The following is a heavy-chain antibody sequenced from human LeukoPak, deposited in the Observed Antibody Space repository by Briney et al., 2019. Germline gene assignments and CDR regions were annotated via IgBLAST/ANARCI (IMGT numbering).Heavy chain of an antibody. CDR1: GGSISSYY. V-gene: IGHV4-59*12. CDR3: ARGVAARYAFDI. Sequence: SETLSLTCTVSGGSISSYYWSWIRQPPGKGLEWIGYIYYSGSTNYNPSLKSRVTISVDTSKNQFSLKLSSVIAADTAVYYCARGVAARYAFDIWGQGTMVTVSS. J-gene: IGHJ3*02. D-gene: IGHD6-6*01. CDR2: IYYSGST.